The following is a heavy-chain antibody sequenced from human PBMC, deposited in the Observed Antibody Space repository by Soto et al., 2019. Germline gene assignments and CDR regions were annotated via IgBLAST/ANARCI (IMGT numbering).Heavy chain of an antibody. CDR3: ARDRRRYNCNYESDTYGMDV. V-gene: IGHV3-13*01. J-gene: IGHJ6*02. CDR2: IGTAGDT. D-gene: IGHD1-7*01. Sequence: EVQLVESGGGLVQPGGSLRLSCAASGFTFSSYDMHWVRQATGKGLEWVSAIGTAGDTYYPGSVKGRFTISRDNAKNSLYLQMNSLTAGDTAVYYCARDRRRYNCNYESDTYGMDVWGQGTTVTVSS. CDR1: GFTFSSYD.